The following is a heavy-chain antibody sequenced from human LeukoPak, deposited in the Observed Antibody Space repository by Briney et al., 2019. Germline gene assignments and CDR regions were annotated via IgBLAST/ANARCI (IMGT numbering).Heavy chain of an antibody. CDR1: GFTFDDYA. D-gene: IGHD3-10*01. CDR3: TRDTDYGSATNYFDS. V-gene: IGHV3-43*01. Sequence: GGSLRLSCAASGFTFDDYAMHWVRQAPGKGVEWVALISWEGHTTYYADSVRGRFTISRDNSKNSLYLQMNSLRTEDTAFYYCTRDTDYGSATNYFDSWGQGTLVSVSS. J-gene: IGHJ4*02. CDR2: ISWEGHTT.